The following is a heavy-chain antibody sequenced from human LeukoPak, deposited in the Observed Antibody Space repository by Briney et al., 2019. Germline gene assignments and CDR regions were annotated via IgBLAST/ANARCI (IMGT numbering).Heavy chain of an antibody. D-gene: IGHD3-16*02. J-gene: IGHJ4*02. CDR2: ISSSSSYI. Sequence: GGSLRLSCAASGFTFSSYSMNWVRQAPGKGLEWVSSISSSSSYIYYADSVKGRFTISRDNAKNSLYLQMNSLRAEDTAVYYCARDDYVWGSYRYTGGGYFDYWGQGTQVTVSS. V-gene: IGHV3-21*01. CDR1: GFTFSSYS. CDR3: ARDDYVWGSYRYTGGGYFDY.